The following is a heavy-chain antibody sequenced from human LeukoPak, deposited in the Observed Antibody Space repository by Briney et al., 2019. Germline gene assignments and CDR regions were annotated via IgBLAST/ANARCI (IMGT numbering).Heavy chain of an antibody. Sequence: GESLKISCKGSGYSFTSYWIGWVCQMPGKGLEWMGIISPDGSDTRYSPSFQGQVTISADKSITTAYLQWSSLKASDTAMYYCARLTSSWSFDYWGQGTLVTVSS. D-gene: IGHD6-13*01. V-gene: IGHV5-51*01. CDR1: GYSFTSYW. CDR3: ARLTSSWSFDY. CDR2: ISPDGSDT. J-gene: IGHJ4*02.